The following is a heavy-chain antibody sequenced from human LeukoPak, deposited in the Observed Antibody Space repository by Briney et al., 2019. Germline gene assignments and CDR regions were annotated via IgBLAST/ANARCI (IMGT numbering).Heavy chain of an antibody. CDR2: IKEDGSVK. D-gene: IGHD3-9*01. Sequence: PGGSLRLSCTASGFTFSSYWMSWVRRAPGKGLEWVANIKEDGSVKYYVDSVKGRFTISRDNAKNSLYLQMNSLRAEDTAVYYCAKDRVLRYFDWLFDLDHWGQGTLVTVYS. V-gene: IGHV3-7*01. J-gene: IGHJ4*02. CDR3: AKDRVLRYFDWLFDLDH. CDR1: GFTFSSYW.